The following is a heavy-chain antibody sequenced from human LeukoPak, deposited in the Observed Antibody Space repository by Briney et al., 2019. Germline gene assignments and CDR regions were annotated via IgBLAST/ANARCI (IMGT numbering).Heavy chain of an antibody. CDR2: IYYSGST. CDR3: ARERGLRGPFDY. J-gene: IGHJ4*02. Sequence: SQTLSLTCTVSGGSISSGGYYWSWIRQHPGKGLEWIGYIYYSGSTYYNPSLKSRVTISVDTSKNQFSLKLSSVTAADTAVSYCARERGLRGPFDYWGQGTLVTVSS. CDR1: GGSISSGGYY. D-gene: IGHD3-16*01. V-gene: IGHV4-31*03.